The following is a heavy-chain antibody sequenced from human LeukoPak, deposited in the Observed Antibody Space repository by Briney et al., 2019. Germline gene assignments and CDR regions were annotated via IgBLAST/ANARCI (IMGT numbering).Heavy chain of an antibody. CDR3: ARVGLAAVAGTEGYYFDY. CDR1: GGSFSGYY. V-gene: IGHV4-34*01. D-gene: IGHD6-19*01. J-gene: IGHJ4*02. Sequence: PSETLSLTCAVYGGSFSGYYWSWIRQPPGKGLEWIGEINHSGSTNYNPSLKSRVTISVDTSKNQFSLKLSSVTAADTAVYYCARVGLAAVAGTEGYYFDYWGQGTLVTVSS. CDR2: INHSGST.